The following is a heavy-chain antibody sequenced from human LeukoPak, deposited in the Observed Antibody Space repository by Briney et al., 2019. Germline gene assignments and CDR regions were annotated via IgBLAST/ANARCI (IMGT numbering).Heavy chain of an antibody. J-gene: IGHJ6*03. D-gene: IGHD3-10*01. CDR1: SASINSSPYF. CDR2: FSYSGTT. Sequence: SETLSLTCTVSSASINSSPYFWAWIRQSPGKGLEWIGSFSYSGTTYYNPSLKSRVTISVDTSKNQFSLKLSSVTAADTAVYYCARTGGSFYFYYYMDVWGKGTTVTVSS. CDR3: ARTGGSFYFYYYMDV. V-gene: IGHV4-39*07.